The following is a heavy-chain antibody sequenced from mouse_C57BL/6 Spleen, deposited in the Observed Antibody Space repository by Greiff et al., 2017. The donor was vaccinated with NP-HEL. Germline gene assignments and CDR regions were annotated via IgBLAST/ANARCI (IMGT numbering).Heavy chain of an antibody. J-gene: IGHJ3*01. D-gene: IGHD1-1*01. CDR1: GFTFSDYY. Sequence: EVMLVESGGGLVQPGGSLKLSCAASGFTFSDYYMYWVRQTPEKRLEWVAYISNGGGSTYYPDTVKGRFTISRDNAKNTLYLQMSRLKSEDTAMYYCARRDGSSYLFPYWGQGTLVTVSA. CDR3: ARRDGSSYLFPY. V-gene: IGHV5-12*01. CDR2: ISNGGGST.